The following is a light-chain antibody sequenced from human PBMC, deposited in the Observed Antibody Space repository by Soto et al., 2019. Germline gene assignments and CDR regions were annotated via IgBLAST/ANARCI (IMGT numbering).Light chain of an antibody. CDR1: SSDVGAFNY. CDR2: DVS. J-gene: IGLJ1*01. CDR3: NSYTSNNTYV. V-gene: IGLV2-14*03. Sequence: SALTQPASVSGSPGQAITISCSGTSSDVGAFNYVSWYQQHPGKAPKLMIYDVSNRPSGVSNRFSGSKSGNTASLTISGLLAEDEADYYCNSYTSNNTYVFGTGTKLTVL.